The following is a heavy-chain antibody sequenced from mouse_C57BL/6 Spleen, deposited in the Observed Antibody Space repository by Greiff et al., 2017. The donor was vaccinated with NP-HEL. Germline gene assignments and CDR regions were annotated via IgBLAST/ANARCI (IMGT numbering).Heavy chain of an antibody. CDR2: IWSGGST. J-gene: IGHJ1*03. D-gene: IGHD1-1*01. CDR1: GFSLTSYG. V-gene: IGHV2-2*01. Sequence: QVQLKQSGPGLVQPSQSLSITCTVSGFSLTSYGVHWVRQSPGKGLEWLGVIWSGGSTDYNAAFISRLNISKDNSKSQVLGKMNSLQADYTAIYYCARNWGYGSSDWYFDVWGTGTTVTVSS. CDR3: ARNWGYGSSDWYFDV.